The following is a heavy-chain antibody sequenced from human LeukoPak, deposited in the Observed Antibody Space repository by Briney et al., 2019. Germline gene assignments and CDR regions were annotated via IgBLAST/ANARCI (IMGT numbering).Heavy chain of an antibody. V-gene: IGHV3-30-3*01. CDR2: ISYDGSKK. Sequence: PGRSLRLSCAASGFTFSSHAMHWVHQAPGKGLEWVAVISYDGSKKYYADSVKGRLTISRDNAKNTLYLQMTGLRAEDTAVYYCSSTWNLDYWGQGTLVTVSS. CDR1: GFTFSSHA. CDR3: SSTWNLDY. J-gene: IGHJ4*02. D-gene: IGHD6-13*01.